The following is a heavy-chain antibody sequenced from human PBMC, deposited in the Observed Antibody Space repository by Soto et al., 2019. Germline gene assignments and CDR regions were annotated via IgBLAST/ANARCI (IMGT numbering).Heavy chain of an antibody. CDR1: GYTFTSYG. D-gene: IGHD6-19*01. CDR2: ISAYNGNT. CDR3: ARDLSRQWLVVSGY. V-gene: IGHV1-18*01. Sequence: QVQLVQSGAEVKKPGASVKVSCKASGYTFTSYGISWVRQAPGQGLEWMGWISAYNGNTNYAQKLQGRVTMTTDTSTSTAYMDLRRLRSADTAVYYCARDLSRQWLVVSGYWGQVTLFTVSS. J-gene: IGHJ4*02.